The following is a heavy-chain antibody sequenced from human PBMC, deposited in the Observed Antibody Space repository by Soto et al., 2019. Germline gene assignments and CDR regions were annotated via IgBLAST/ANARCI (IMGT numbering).Heavy chain of an antibody. J-gene: IGHJ5*02. CDR3: ARVKGSGYHNWFDP. CDR1: GYTFSNSG. V-gene: IGHV1-18*01. CDR2: ISTDNGNT. Sequence: ASVKVSCKASGYTFSNSGISWVRQAPGQGLEWMGWISTDNGNTNYAQHLQGRVSMTTDTSTSTAYMELRSLRSDDTAVYYCARVKGSGYHNWFDPWGQGTLVTVSS. D-gene: IGHD3-22*01.